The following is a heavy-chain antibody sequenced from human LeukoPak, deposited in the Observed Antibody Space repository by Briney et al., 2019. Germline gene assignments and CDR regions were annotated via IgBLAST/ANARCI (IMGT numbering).Heavy chain of an antibody. D-gene: IGHD4-17*01. CDR3: ARGHTAVTRHFDF. V-gene: IGHV3-7*01. CDR2: IKQDGNEK. Sequence: GGSLRLSCAASGFRFNTYWMSWVRQAPGKGLEWVANIKQDGNEKYYADSVEGRFTISRDDAKNLLYLDMNSLRAEDTAVYYCARGHTAVTRHFDFWGQGTLVTVSS. CDR1: GFRFNTYW. J-gene: IGHJ4*02.